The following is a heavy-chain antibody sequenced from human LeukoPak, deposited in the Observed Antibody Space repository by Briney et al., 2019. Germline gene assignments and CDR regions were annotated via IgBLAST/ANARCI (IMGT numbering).Heavy chain of an antibody. CDR3: ASSTTVTTHYFDF. V-gene: IGHV5-51*01. CDR1: GYSFTSYW. D-gene: IGHD4-17*01. J-gene: IGHJ4*02. CDR2: IYPGDSDT. Sequence: GESLKISCKGSGYSFTSYWIGWVRQMPGKGLEWMGIIYPGDSDTRYSPSFQGQVTNSADKSIRTAYLQWSSLKASDTAIYYCASSTTVTTHYFDFWGQGTQVTVSS.